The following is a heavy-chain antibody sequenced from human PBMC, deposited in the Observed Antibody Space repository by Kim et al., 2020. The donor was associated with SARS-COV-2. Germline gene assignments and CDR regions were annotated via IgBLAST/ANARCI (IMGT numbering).Heavy chain of an antibody. CDR2: ISYDGSNK. J-gene: IGHJ4*02. Sequence: GGSLRLSCAASGFTFSSYAMHWVRQAPGKGLEWVAVISYDGSNKYYADSVKGRFTISRDNSKNTLYLQMNSLRAEDTAVYYCAREFLPGGNSRWGQGTLVTVSS. V-gene: IGHV3-30-3*01. CDR3: AREFLPGGNSR. CDR1: GFTFSSYA. D-gene: IGHD2-21*02.